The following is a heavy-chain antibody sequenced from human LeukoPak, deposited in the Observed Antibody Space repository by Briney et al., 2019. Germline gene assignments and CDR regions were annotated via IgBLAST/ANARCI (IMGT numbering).Heavy chain of an antibody. D-gene: IGHD3-10*01. Sequence: PSQTLSLTCAVSGGSISSGGYSWSWIRQPPGKGLEWIGYIYHSGSTYYNPSLKSRVTISVDRSKNQFSLKLSSVTAADTAVYYCARHAVFPPIWFGYAFDIWGQGTMVTVSS. CDR1: GGSISSGGYS. CDR2: IYHSGST. CDR3: ARHAVFPPIWFGYAFDI. V-gene: IGHV4-30-2*01. J-gene: IGHJ3*02.